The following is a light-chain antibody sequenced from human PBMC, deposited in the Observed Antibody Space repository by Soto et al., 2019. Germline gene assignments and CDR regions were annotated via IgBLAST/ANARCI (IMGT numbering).Light chain of an antibody. CDR3: QKSDSGPLT. Sequence: DIQMTQSPSSLSASVGDRVTITCRASQDIGPDLACYQQKSGRVPELLIYSASPLHSGVPSRFSGSGSGADFSLTISGLQPEDAATYYCQKSDSGPLTLGGGTKVEI. J-gene: IGKJ4*01. CDR1: QDIGPD. CDR2: SAS. V-gene: IGKV1-27*01.